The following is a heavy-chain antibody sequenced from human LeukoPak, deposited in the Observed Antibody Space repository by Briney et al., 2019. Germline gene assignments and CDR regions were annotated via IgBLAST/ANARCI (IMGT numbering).Heavy chain of an antibody. J-gene: IGHJ4*02. CDR1: GFTFSSYE. D-gene: IGHD6-25*01. Sequence: GGSLRLSCAASGFTFSSYEMNWVRQAPGKGLEWVSYISSSGRTIYYADSVKGRFTISRDNAKNSMYLQMNSLRGEDTAVYYCFAAAGYWGQGTLVTVSS. CDR2: ISSSGRTI. V-gene: IGHV3-48*03. CDR3: FAAAGY.